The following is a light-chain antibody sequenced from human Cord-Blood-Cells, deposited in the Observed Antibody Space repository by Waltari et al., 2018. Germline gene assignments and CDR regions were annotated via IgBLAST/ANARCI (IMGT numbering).Light chain of an antibody. CDR3: QQSYSTIT. Sequence: DIQMTQSSSSLSASVGDRVTITCRARQSISSYLNWYQQKQGQAPKLLIYAASSLQSGVPSRFSGSGSGTDFTLTISSLQPEDFATYYCQQSYSTITFGQGTRLEIK. CDR1: QSISSY. V-gene: IGKV1-39*01. J-gene: IGKJ5*01. CDR2: AAS.